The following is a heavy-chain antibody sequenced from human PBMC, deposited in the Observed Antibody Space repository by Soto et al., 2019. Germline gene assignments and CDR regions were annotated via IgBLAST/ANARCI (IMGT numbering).Heavy chain of an antibody. CDR2: ISGSGGST. CDR3: AKGSTGEGDGDYVDY. Sequence: EVQLLESGGGLVQPGGSLRLSCAASGFTFSSYAMSWVRQAPGKGLEWVSAISGSGGSTYYADSVKGRFTISRDNPKNTLYVQMNSLRAEDTAVYYCAKGSTGEGDGDYVDYWGQGTLVTVSS. D-gene: IGHD3-16*01. J-gene: IGHJ4*02. V-gene: IGHV3-23*01. CDR1: GFTFSSYA.